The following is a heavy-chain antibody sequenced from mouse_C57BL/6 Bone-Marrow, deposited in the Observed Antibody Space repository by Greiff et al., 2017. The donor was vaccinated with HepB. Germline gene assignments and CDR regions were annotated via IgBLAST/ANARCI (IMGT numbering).Heavy chain of an antibody. V-gene: IGHV5-4*01. CDR3: ARDQFTTVVAGYFDY. D-gene: IGHD1-1*01. CDR2: ISDGGSYT. CDR1: GFTFSSYA. J-gene: IGHJ2*01. Sequence: EVMLVESGGGLVKPGGSLKLSCAASGFTFSSYAMSWVRQTPEKRLEWVATISDGGSYTYYPDNVKGRFTISRDNAKNNLYLQMSHLKSEDTAMYYCARDQFTTVVAGYFDYWGQGTTLTVSS.